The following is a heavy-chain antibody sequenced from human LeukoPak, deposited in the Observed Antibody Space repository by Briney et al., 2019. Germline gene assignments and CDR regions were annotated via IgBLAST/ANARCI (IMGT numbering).Heavy chain of an antibody. J-gene: IGHJ4*02. CDR2: ISGSGGST. D-gene: IGHD3-22*01. CDR1: GFTFSSYA. V-gene: IGHV3-23*01. CDR3: AKDPTPYYYDSSGYRDY. Sequence: GGSLRLSCASSGFTFSSYAMSWVRQAPGKGLEWVSAISGSGGSTYYADSVKGRFTISRDNSKNTLYLQMNSLRAEDTAVYYCAKDPTPYYYDSSGYRDYWGQGTLVTVSS.